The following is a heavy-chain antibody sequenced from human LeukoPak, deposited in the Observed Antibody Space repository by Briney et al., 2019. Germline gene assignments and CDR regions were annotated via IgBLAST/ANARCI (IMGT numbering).Heavy chain of an antibody. CDR1: GFTFYDYG. CDR2: ISGSGLST. Sequence: NSGGSLRLSCAASGFTFYDYGMTWVRQAPGKGLEWVSTISGSGLSTYYADSVKGRFTISRDNAKNSLYLQMNSLRVEDTAMYYCARVGLGDGSGRKASGLDLWGQGILVIVSS. J-gene: IGHJ5*02. D-gene: IGHD3-10*01. V-gene: IGHV3-21*01. CDR3: ARVGLGDGSGRKASGLDL.